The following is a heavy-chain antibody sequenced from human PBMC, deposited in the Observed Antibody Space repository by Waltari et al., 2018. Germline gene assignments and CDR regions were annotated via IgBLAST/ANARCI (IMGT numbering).Heavy chain of an antibody. CDR2: IYWNDDK. D-gene: IGHD6-13*01. CDR3: AHSLDSSSWPLPAYYYYYMDV. Sequence: QITLKESGPTLVKPTQTLTLTCTFSGFSLSPSGVGVGWIRQPPGKALEWLALIYWNDDKRYSPSLKSRLTITKDTSKNQVVLTMTNMDPVDTATYYCAHSLDSSSWPLPAYYYYYMDVWGKGTTVTVSS. J-gene: IGHJ6*03. CDR1: GFSLSPSGVG. V-gene: IGHV2-5*01.